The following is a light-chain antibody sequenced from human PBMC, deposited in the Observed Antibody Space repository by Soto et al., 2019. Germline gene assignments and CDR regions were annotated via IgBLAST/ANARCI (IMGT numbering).Light chain of an antibody. J-gene: IGLJ1*01. CDR2: DVS. CDR1: SSDVGGYNY. CDR3: CSYAGRYTYV. V-gene: IGLV2-11*01. Sequence: QSALTQPRSVSGSPGQSVTISCTGTSSDVGGYNYVSWYQQHPGKAPKLMLYDVSKRPSGVPDRLSGSKSGNTASLTISGLQADDEADYYCCSYAGRYTYVVGSGTKLTVL.